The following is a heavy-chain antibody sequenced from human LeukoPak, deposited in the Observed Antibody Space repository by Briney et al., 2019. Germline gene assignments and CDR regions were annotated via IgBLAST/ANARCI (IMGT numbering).Heavy chain of an antibody. Sequence: ASVKVSCKASGYIFTTYYIHWVRQAPGQGLEWMGWTNPSSGGTNYAQNFQGRVTMTRDTSISTAYMELSRLTSDDTAVYYCARGQLQRKFDFWGQGTLATFSS. J-gene: IGHJ4*02. D-gene: IGHD4-23*01. CDR1: GYIFTTYY. V-gene: IGHV1-2*02. CDR3: ARGQLQRKFDF. CDR2: TNPSSGGT.